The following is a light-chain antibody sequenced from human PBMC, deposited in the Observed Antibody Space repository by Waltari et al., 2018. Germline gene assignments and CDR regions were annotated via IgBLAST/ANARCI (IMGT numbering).Light chain of an antibody. Sequence: DIVVTQSPLSLPVTPGEPASISCRSTQSLLQINGYNYLDVYLQKPGQAPQLLMYLGSNSASGVPDRFSGSGSGTNFTLKISRVEAEDVGVYYCMQALQPPWTFGQGTKVEI. CDR2: LGS. CDR1: QSLLQINGYNY. J-gene: IGKJ1*01. V-gene: IGKV2-28*01. CDR3: MQALQPPWT.